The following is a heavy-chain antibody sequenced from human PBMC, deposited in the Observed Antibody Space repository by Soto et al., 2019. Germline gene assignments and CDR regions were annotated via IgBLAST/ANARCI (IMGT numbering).Heavy chain of an antibody. CDR2: ISSSSSTI. Sequence: GGSLRLSCAASGFTFSSYIMNWVRQAPGKGLEWVSYISSSSSTIYYADSVKGRFTISRDNAKNSLYLQMNSLRDEDTAVYYCARGQITIFGVVTRTYGMDVWGQGTTVTVSS. J-gene: IGHJ6*02. D-gene: IGHD3-3*01. CDR3: ARGQITIFGVVTRTYGMDV. V-gene: IGHV3-48*02. CDR1: GFTFSSYI.